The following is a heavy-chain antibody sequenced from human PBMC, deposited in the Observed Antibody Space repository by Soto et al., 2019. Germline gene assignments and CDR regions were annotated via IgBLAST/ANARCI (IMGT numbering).Heavy chain of an antibody. CDR2: ISSSSSTI. J-gene: IGHJ4*02. CDR3: ASVRKGDGGSRWGFDY. D-gene: IGHD3-10*01. CDR1: GFTFSSYS. Sequence: EVQLVESGGGLVQPGGSLRLSCAASGFTFSSYSMNWVRQAPGKGMEWGSYISSSSSTIYYADSVKGRFTISRDNPKDSRYLPVNSLRDEDTAVYYCASVRKGDGGSRWGFDYWGQGTLVTVSS. V-gene: IGHV3-48*02.